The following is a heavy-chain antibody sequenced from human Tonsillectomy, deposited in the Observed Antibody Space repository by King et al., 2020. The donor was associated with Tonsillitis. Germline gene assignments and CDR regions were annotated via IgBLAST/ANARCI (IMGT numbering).Heavy chain of an antibody. CDR3: ARILEANSIGYPLFDY. CDR2: INPSGGST. Sequence: QLVQSGAEVKKPGASVKVSCKASGYTFTSYYMHWVRQAPGQGLEWMGIINPSGGSTSDAQKFQGRVTMTRDTSTSTVYMELSSLRSEDTAVYYCARILEANSIGYPLFDYWGQGTLVTVSS. D-gene: IGHD3-22*01. CDR1: GYTFTSYY. J-gene: IGHJ4*02. V-gene: IGHV1-46*03.